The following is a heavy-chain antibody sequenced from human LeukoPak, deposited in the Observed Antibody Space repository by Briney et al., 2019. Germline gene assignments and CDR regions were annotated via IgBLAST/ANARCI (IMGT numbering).Heavy chain of an antibody. V-gene: IGHV3-7*01. CDR1: GFTFNNYW. D-gene: IGHD2-8*01. Sequence: PGGSLGLSCAASGFTFNNYWMSWVRQAPGKGLEWVANIKEGGSEKYYVDSVKGRFTISRDNTKNSLYLQMNSLRAEDTAVYYCARGGDQYGYWGQGTLVTVSS. J-gene: IGHJ4*02. CDR2: IKEGGSEK. CDR3: ARGGDQYGY.